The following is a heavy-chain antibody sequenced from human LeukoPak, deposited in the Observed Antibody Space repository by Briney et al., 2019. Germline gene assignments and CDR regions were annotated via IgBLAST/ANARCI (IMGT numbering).Heavy chain of an antibody. J-gene: IGHJ6*02. CDR2: ISAYNGNT. CDR3: ARGYRYSSGWDPFSDYYYGMDV. D-gene: IGHD6-19*01. Sequence: ASVKVSCKASGYTFTSYGISWVRQAPGQGLEWMGWISAYNGNTNYAQKLQGGVTMTTDTSTSTAYMELRSLRSEDTAVYYCARGYRYSSGWDPFSDYYYGMDVWGQGTTVTVSS. CDR1: GYTFTSYG. V-gene: IGHV1-18*01.